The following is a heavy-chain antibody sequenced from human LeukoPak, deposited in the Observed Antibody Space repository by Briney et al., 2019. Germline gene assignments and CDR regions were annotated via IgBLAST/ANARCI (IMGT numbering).Heavy chain of an antibody. CDR1: GYTFTGYY. CDR2: INPNSGGT. Sequence: ASVKVSCKASGYTFTGYYMHWVRQAPGQGLEWMGWINPNSGGTNYAQKFQGRVTMTRDTSISTAYMELSRLRSDDTAVYYCARCFDSDYCDSSGYYYACWFDPWGQGTLVTVSS. V-gene: IGHV1-2*02. D-gene: IGHD3-22*01. J-gene: IGHJ5*02. CDR3: ARCFDSDYCDSSGYYYACWFDP.